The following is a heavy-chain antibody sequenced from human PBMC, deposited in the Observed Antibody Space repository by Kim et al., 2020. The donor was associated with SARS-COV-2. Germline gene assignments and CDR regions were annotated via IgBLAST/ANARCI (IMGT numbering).Heavy chain of an antibody. D-gene: IGHD1-1*01. CDR2: IYSGGSST. V-gene: IGHV3-23*03. CDR1: GFTFSSYA. J-gene: IGHJ4*02. Sequence: GGSLRLSCAASGFTFSSYAMSWVRQAPGKGLEWVSVIYSGGSSTYYADSVKGRFTISRDNSKNTLYLQMNSLRAEDTAVYYCAKDFPDGQHDYWGQGTLVTVSS. CDR3: AKDFPDGQHDY.